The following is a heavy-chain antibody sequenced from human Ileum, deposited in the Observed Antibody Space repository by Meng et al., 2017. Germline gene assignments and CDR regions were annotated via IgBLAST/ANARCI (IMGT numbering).Heavy chain of an antibody. V-gene: IGHV4-4*02. CDR2: IYHSGST. CDR3: ASLRYNWNYSADY. D-gene: IGHD1-7*01. CDR1: GGSISSSNW. Sequence: VPLQESGPGLVNPSVPLSLRWAVSGGSISSSNWWSWVRQPPGKGLEWIGEIYHSGSTNYNPSLKSRVTISVDKSKNQFSLKLSSVTAADTAVYYCASLRYNWNYSADYWGQGTLVTVSS. J-gene: IGHJ4*02.